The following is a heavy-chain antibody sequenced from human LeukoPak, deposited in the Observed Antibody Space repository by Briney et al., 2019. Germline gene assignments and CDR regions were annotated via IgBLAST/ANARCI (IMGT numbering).Heavy chain of an antibody. V-gene: IGHV4-34*01. D-gene: IGHD2-2*02. CDR2: INHSRST. CDR3: ARGGPRYCSSTSCYRIAGQSAFDI. Sequence: PSETLSLTCAVYGGSFSGYYWSWIRQPPGKGLEWIGEINHSRSTNYNPSLKSRVTISVDTSKNQFSLKLSSVTAADTAVYYCARGGPRYCSSTSCYRIAGQSAFDIWGQGTMVTVSS. J-gene: IGHJ3*02. CDR1: GGSFSGYY.